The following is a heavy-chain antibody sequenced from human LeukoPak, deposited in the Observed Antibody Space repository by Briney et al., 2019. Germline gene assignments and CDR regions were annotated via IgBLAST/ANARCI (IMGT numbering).Heavy chain of an antibody. D-gene: IGHD3-22*01. Sequence: GGSLRLSCAASGFTFSSYGMNWVRQAPGKGLEWVAVIWYDGSNKYYADSVKGRFTISRDNSKNTLYLQMNSLRAEDTAVYYCAKGYYDSSGYFFDYWGQGTLVTVSS. CDR3: AKGYYDSSGYFFDY. J-gene: IGHJ4*02. CDR1: GFTFSSYG. CDR2: IWYDGSNK. V-gene: IGHV3-33*08.